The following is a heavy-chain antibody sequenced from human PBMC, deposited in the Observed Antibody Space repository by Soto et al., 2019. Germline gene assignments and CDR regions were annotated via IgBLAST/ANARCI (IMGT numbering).Heavy chain of an antibody. Sequence: EVQLLESGGGLIQPGGSLRVSCAASGFTVSRSYISWVRQAPGKGLEWVSVIYSGGSTNYADSVKGRFTISRDNSKNTLYLQMNSLRVEDTAVYYCARDTYYYASSGQPYWGQGTLVTVSS. V-gene: IGHV3-53*01. CDR1: GFTVSRSY. J-gene: IGHJ4*02. D-gene: IGHD3-22*01. CDR2: IYSGGST. CDR3: ARDTYYYASSGQPY.